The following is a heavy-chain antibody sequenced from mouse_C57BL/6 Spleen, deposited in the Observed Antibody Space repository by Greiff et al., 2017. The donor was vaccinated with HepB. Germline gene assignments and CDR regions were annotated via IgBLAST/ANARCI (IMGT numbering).Heavy chain of an antibody. CDR1: GFTFSDYY. V-gene: IGHV5-16*01. Sequence: EVHLVESEGGLVQPGSSMKLSCTASGFTFSDYYMAWVRQVPEKGLEWVANINYDGSSTYYLDSLKSRFIISRDNAKNILYLQMSSLKSEDTATYYCARGGGYYSNPYAMDYWGQGTSVTVSS. J-gene: IGHJ4*01. D-gene: IGHD2-5*01. CDR3: ARGGGYYSNPYAMDY. CDR2: INYDGSST.